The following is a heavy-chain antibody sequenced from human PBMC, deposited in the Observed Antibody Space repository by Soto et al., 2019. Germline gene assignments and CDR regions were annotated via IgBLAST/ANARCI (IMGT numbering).Heavy chain of an antibody. J-gene: IGHJ4*02. V-gene: IGHV1-3*01. Sequence: GASVKVSWKASGYTFTSYGMHWGRQAPGQRLEWMGWINAGNGNTKYSQKFQGRVTITRDTSASTAYMELSSLRSEDTAVYYCARAQYSSSWYGYWGQGTLVTVSS. D-gene: IGHD6-13*01. CDR2: INAGNGNT. CDR3: ARAQYSSSWYGY. CDR1: GYTFTSYG.